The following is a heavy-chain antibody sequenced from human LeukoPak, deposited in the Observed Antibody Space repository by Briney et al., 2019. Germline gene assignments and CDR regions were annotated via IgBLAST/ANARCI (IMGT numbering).Heavy chain of an antibody. CDR3: ARSDGGSYRGDYFDY. Sequence: SQTLSLTCTVSGGSISSYYWSWIRQPPGKGLEWIGYIYYSGSTNYNPSLKSRVTISVDTSKNQFSLKLSSVTAADTAVYYCARSDGGSYRGDYFDYWGQGTLVTVSS. CDR2: IYYSGST. CDR1: GGSISSYY. D-gene: IGHD1-26*01. J-gene: IGHJ4*02. V-gene: IGHV4-59*08.